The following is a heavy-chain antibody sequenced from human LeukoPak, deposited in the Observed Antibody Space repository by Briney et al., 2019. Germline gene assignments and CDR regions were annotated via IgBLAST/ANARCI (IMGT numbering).Heavy chain of an antibody. Sequence: PGGSLRLSCAASGFTVSSNSMSWVRQAPAQGLEWVSVIYSGGDTYYADSVKGRFTISRDISKNTVSLQMNSLRAEDTAVYYCAKESGRGSGSFTPAFDIWGQGTMVTVSS. CDR2: IYSGGDT. J-gene: IGHJ3*02. V-gene: IGHV3-53*01. CDR1: GFTVSSNS. CDR3: AKESGRGSGSFTPAFDI. D-gene: IGHD1-26*01.